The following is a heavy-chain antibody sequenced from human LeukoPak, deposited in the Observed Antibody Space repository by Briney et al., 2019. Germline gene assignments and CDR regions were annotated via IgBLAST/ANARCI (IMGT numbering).Heavy chain of an antibody. CDR1: GFTFRSYS. CDR2: ISSSSSYI. J-gene: IGHJ6*02. V-gene: IGHV3-21*01. D-gene: IGHD3-3*01. CDR3: ARETTIFGLTYYYGMDV. Sequence: KPGGSLRLSCAASGFTFRSYSMTWVRQAPGKGLEWVSSISSSSSYIYYADSVKGRFTISRDNAKNSLYLQMNSLRAEDTAVYYCARETTIFGLTYYYGMDVWGQGTTVTVSS.